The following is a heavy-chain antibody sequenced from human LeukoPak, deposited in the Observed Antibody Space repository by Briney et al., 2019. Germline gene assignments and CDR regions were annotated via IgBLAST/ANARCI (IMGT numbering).Heavy chain of an antibody. Sequence: GGSLRLSCAASGFTFSDYYMSWIRQAPGKGLEWVSYISSSGSTIYYADSVKGRFTISRDNAKNSLYLQMNSLRAEDTAVYCCARDYGERGYSGYDLAYYYNYYMDVWGKGTTVTVSS. D-gene: IGHD5-12*01. CDR2: ISSSGSTI. CDR3: ARDYGERGYSGYDLAYYYNYYMDV. CDR1: GFTFSDYY. J-gene: IGHJ6*03. V-gene: IGHV3-11*04.